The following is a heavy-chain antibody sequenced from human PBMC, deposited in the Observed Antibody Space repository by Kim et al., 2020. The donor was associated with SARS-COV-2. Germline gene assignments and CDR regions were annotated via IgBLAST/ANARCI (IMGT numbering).Heavy chain of an antibody. Sequence: SETLSLTCAVYGGSFSGYYWSWIRQPPGKGLEWIGEINHSGSTNYNPSLKSRVTISVDTSKNQFSLKLSSVTAADTAVYYCARVSSSGSHYFDYWGQGTLVTVSS. J-gene: IGHJ4*02. V-gene: IGHV4-34*01. D-gene: IGHD3-10*01. CDR1: GGSFSGYY. CDR3: ARVSSSGSHYFDY. CDR2: INHSGST.